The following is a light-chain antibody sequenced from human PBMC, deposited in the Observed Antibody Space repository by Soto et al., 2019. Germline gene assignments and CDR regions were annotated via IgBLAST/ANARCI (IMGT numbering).Light chain of an antibody. CDR1: SSNIGAGYD. CDR3: QSYDSTHVF. V-gene: IGLV1-40*01. J-gene: IGLJ2*01. CDR2: GNS. Sequence: QSVLTQPPSVSGSPGQTVTISCTGSSSNIGAGYDVHWYQQLPGTAPKLLIYGNSKRPSGVPDRFSGSKSGTSASLAITGLQAEDEADYYCQSYDSTHVFFGGGTKVTVL.